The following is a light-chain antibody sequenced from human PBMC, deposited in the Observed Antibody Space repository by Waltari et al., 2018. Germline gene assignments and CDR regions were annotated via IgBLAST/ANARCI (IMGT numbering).Light chain of an antibody. CDR1: QSVSSN. CDR2: GAS. CDR3: QQYNNWPYT. Sequence: IVMTQSPATLSVSPGERATLSCRASQSVSSNLAWYQQQPGQAPRLLIDGASTRATGTPTRFSGSASGTEFTPTISRLQSEDFAVYYCQQYNNWPYTFGQGTKLEIK. J-gene: IGKJ2*01. V-gene: IGKV3-15*01.